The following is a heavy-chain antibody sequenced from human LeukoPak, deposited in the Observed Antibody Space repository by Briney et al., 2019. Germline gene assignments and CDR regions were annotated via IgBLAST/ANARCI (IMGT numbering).Heavy chain of an antibody. V-gene: IGHV1-69*06. Sequence: ASVKVSCKASGYTFTSYDINWVRQAPGQGLEWMGGIIPIFGTTNYARKFRGRVTLTADKSTSTAYMELSSLRSEDTAVYYCARVLFKSTIRPVDAFDIWGQGTMVTVSS. CDR3: ARVLFKSTIRPVDAFDI. CDR2: IIPIFGTT. CDR1: GYTFTSYD. D-gene: IGHD5/OR15-5a*01. J-gene: IGHJ3*02.